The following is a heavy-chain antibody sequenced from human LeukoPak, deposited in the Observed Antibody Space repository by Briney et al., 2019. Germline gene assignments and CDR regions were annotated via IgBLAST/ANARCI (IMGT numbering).Heavy chain of an antibody. CDR1: GGSISSYY. CDR3: ARHRYSGYDLDY. Sequence: PSETLSLTCTVSGGSISSYYWSWIRQPPGKGLEWIGYIYYSGSTNYNPSLKSRVTISVDTSKNQFSLKVSSGTAADTAVYYCARHRYSGYDLDYWGQGTLVTVSS. V-gene: IGHV4-59*08. D-gene: IGHD5-12*01. J-gene: IGHJ4*02. CDR2: IYYSGST.